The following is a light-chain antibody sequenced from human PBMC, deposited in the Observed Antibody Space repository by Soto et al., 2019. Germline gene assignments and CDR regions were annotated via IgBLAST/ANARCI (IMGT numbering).Light chain of an antibody. V-gene: IGLV2-11*01. CDR3: CSYAGSYTLL. Sequence: QSALTQPRSVSGSPGQSVTISCTGTSSDVGGHNYVSWYQEHPGKAPQLMIYDVTKRPSGVPDRFSGSKSGNTASLTISGLQADDEADYYCCSYAGSYTLLFGGGTKVTVL. J-gene: IGLJ3*02. CDR1: SSDVGGHNY. CDR2: DVT.